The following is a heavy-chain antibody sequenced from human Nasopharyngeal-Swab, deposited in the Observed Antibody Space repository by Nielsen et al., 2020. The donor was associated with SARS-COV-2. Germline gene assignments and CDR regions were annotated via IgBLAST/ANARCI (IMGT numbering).Heavy chain of an antibody. J-gene: IGHJ4*02. D-gene: IGHD4/OR15-4a*01. CDR3: AKDVHADYGGIDY. CDR1: GFTFSNSG. CDR2: ISYDGSNE. V-gene: IGHV3-30*18. Sequence: GSLRLSCAASGFTFSNSGMDWVRQAPGKGLEWVAVISYDGSNEYYGDSVKGRFTISRDNSKNTLYLQMNSLRVDDTAVYYCAKDVHADYGGIDYWGQGILVTVS.